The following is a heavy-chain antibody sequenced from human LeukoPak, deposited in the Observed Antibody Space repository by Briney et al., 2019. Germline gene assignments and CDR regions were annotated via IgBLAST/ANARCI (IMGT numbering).Heavy chain of an antibody. V-gene: IGHV3-30*03. J-gene: IGHJ4*02. CDR1: GFTFSTYS. D-gene: IGHD2-15*01. Sequence: PGGSLRLSCAASGFTFSTYSMNWVRQAPGKGLEWVAVISYDGSNKYYADSVKGRFTISRDNAKDSLYLQMNSLRAEDTAVYYCVRESIGFDYWGQGTLVTVSS. CDR3: VRESIGFDY. CDR2: ISYDGSNK.